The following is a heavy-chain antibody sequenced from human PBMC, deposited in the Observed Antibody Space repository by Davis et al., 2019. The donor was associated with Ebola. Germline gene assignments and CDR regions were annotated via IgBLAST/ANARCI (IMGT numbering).Heavy chain of an antibody. D-gene: IGHD2-21*02. V-gene: IGHV3-64D*06. CDR2: ISSNGGST. CDR3: VKDLLTQFRDAFDI. J-gene: IGHJ3*02. Sequence: GESLKISCSASGFTFSSYAMHWVRQAPGKGLEYVSAISSNGGSTYYADSVKGRFTISRDNSKNTLYLQMSSLRAEDTAVYYCVKDLLTQFRDAFDIWGQGTMVTVSS. CDR1: GFTFSSYA.